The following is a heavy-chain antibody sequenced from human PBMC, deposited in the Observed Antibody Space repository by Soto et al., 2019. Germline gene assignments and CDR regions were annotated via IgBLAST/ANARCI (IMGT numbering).Heavy chain of an antibody. CDR1: GGTFSSYA. Sequence: QVQLVQSGAGVKKPGSSVKVSCKASGGTFSSYAISWVRQASGQGLEWMGGIIPIFGTANYAQKFQGRVTITADESTSTAYMELSSLRSEDTAVYYCGVFGSGNYYYGMDVWGQGTTVTVSS. CDR3: GVFGSGNYYYGMDV. D-gene: IGHD6-6*01. J-gene: IGHJ6*02. CDR2: IIPIFGTA. V-gene: IGHV1-69*12.